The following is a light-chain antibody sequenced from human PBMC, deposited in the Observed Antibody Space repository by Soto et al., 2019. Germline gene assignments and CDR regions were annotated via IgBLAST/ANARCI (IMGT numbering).Light chain of an antibody. J-gene: IGLJ2*01. CDR2: DNY. CDR1: SSNIGNND. V-gene: IGLV1-51*01. CDR3: GTWDSSLSAVV. Sequence: QSVLTQPPSVSAAPGQKVTISCSGSSSNIGNNDVSWYQQLPGTAPKLLIFDNYKRPSAIPDRFSGSKSGTSATLGITGLQTGDEADYYCGTWDSSLSAVVFGGGTKVTVL.